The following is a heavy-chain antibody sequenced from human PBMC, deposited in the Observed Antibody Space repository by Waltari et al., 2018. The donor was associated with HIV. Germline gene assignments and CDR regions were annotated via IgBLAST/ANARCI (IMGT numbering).Heavy chain of an antibody. J-gene: IGHJ6*02. CDR1: GYRFNNYW. CDR3: ATSYYFNMDV. V-gene: IGHV5-51*01. Sequence: EVQLVQSGAEVKKPGESLKISCKGSGYRFNNYWIGWVRQMPGKGMELMGIIYPGDPETRDSPSFQGQVTISVDKSISTAYLQWSSLKASDTAMYFCATSYYFNMDVWGQGTTVTVSS. CDR2: IYPGDPET.